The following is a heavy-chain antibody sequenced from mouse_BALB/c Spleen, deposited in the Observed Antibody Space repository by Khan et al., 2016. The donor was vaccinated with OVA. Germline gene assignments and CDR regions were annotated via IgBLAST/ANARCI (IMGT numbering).Heavy chain of an antibody. V-gene: IGHV5-17*02. Sequence: VELVESGGGLVQPGGSRKLSCAASGFTFSRFGMHWVRQAPEKGLEWVAYISSGSSTIYYADTVKGRFTISRDNPKNTLFLQMTSLRSEVTAMYYCARDSNFDYGGQGTTLTVSS. CDR2: ISSGSSTI. J-gene: IGHJ2*01. CDR3: ARDSNFDY. CDR1: GFTFSRFG.